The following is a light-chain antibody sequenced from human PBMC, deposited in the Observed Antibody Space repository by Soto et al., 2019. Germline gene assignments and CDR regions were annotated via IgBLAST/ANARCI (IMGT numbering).Light chain of an antibody. V-gene: IGLV2-11*01. Sequence: QSAVTQPRSVSGSPGQSVTFSCTGTSSDVGGYNYVSWYQQHPGKAPKLMIYDVSKRPSGVPDRFSGSKSGNTASLTISGLKAEDEADYYCCSYAGSYVVFGGGTKLTVL. J-gene: IGLJ2*01. CDR3: CSYAGSYVV. CDR1: SSDVGGYNY. CDR2: DVS.